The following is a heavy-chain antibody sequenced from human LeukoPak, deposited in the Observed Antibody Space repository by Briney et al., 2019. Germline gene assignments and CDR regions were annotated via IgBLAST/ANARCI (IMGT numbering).Heavy chain of an antibody. J-gene: IGHJ4*02. CDR2: VYHSGAT. CDR1: GGSISSSNW. D-gene: IGHD3-10*01. V-gene: IGHV4-4*02. CDR3: ARGEGYGSGTVHFDY. Sequence: SETLSLTCTVSGGSISSSNWWSWVRQPPGKGLEWIGEVYHSGATNYNPSLRSRVIISADRSSNQFSLRLNSVTAADTAVFYCARGEGYGSGTVHFDYWGRGTLVTVSS.